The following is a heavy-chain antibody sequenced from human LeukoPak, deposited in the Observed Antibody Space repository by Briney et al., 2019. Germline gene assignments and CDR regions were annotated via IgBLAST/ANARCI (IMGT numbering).Heavy chain of an antibody. Sequence: GGSLRLSCAASGFTFSSYAMSWVRQAPGKGLEWVSAISGSGGSTYYADSVKGRFTISRDNSKNTLYLQMNSLRAEDTAVYYCAKDRRPGPFLSWGSYRYPDYWGQGTLVTVSS. J-gene: IGHJ4*02. D-gene: IGHD3-16*02. CDR2: ISGSGGST. CDR3: AKDRRPGPFLSWGSYRYPDY. CDR1: GFTFSSYA. V-gene: IGHV3-23*01.